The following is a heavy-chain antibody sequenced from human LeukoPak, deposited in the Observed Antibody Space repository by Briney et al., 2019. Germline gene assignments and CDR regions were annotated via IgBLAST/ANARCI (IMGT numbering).Heavy chain of an antibody. CDR1: GFTFSGHG. V-gene: IGHV3-15*05. D-gene: IGHD3-10*01. J-gene: IGHJ4*02. CDR2: IKSKSDGGTT. Sequence: GGTLRLSCAASGFTFSGHGMNWVRQAPGKGLEWVGRIKSKSDGGTTDYAAPVKGRFTISRDDSKNTLFLQVNSLKIEDTAVYYCTTVTLRPVGLWGQGTLVTVSS. CDR3: TTVTLRPVGL.